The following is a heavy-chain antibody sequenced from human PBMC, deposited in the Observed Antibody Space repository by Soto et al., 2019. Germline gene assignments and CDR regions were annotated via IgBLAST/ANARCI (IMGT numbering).Heavy chain of an antibody. D-gene: IGHD4-17*01. CDR1: GYSFTSYW. CDR2: IDPSDSYT. J-gene: IGHJ6*02. Sequence: PGESLKISCKGSGYSFTSYWISWVRQMPGKGLEWMGRIDPSDSYTNYSPSFQGHVTISADKSISTAYLQWSSLKASDTAMYDCARGTTVDPLSYYYYGMDVWGQGTTVTVSS. V-gene: IGHV5-10-1*01. CDR3: ARGTTVDPLSYYYYGMDV.